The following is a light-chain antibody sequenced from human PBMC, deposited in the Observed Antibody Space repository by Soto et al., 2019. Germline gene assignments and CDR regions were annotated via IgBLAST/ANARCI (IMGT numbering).Light chain of an antibody. CDR2: EVS. Sequence: QSALTQPASVSGSPGQSITISCTGTSSDVGGYNYVSWYQQHPGKAPKLMIYEVSNRPSGVSNRFSGSKSGNTASLTISGLQAEDEADYYCSSYTISRTPRVFGGGTKLTVL. J-gene: IGLJ3*02. V-gene: IGLV2-14*01. CDR3: SSYTISRTPRV. CDR1: SSDVGGYNY.